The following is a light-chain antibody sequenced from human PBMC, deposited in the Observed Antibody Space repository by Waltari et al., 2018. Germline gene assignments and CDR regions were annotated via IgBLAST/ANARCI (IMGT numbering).Light chain of an antibody. J-gene: IGLJ3*02. CDR3: LVYMGSGIWV. CDR2: KAN. CDR1: SGSVSSTSF. Sequence: QTVVTQEPSLSVSPGGTVTLTCALSSGSVSSTSFVSWYQQSQGQTPRTLVYKANIRSSGVPDRFSGSIFGNKAALIITGAQADDESDYFCLVYMGSGIWVFGGGTKLTVL. V-gene: IGLV8-61*01.